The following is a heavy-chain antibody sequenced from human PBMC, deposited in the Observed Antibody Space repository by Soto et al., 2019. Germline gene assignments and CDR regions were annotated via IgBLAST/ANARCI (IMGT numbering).Heavy chain of an antibody. CDR3: ASTERYYDSSGYYYLYYFDY. Sequence: PSETLSLTCTVSGGSISSGGYYRSWIRQHPGKGLEWIGYIYYSGTTYYNPSLKSRVTISADTSKNQFSLKLSSVTAADTAVYYCASTERYYDSSGYYYLYYFDYWGQGTLVTVSS. V-gene: IGHV4-31*03. CDR1: GGSISSGGYY. J-gene: IGHJ4*02. CDR2: IYYSGTT. D-gene: IGHD3-22*01.